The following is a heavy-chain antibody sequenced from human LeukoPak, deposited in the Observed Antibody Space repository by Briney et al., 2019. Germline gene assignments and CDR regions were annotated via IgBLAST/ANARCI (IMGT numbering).Heavy chain of an antibody. CDR3: ARDHRYAFDN. V-gene: IGHV3-48*01. Sequence: GGSLRLSCAVSGFNFIDYSMNWVRQASGKGLEWISYIGISSGNTMYAESVKGRFNISRDKARNSLYLQMNSLRVEDTAVYYCARDHRYAFDNWGHGTLVTVSS. CDR2: IGISSGNT. J-gene: IGHJ4*01. D-gene: IGHD5-12*01. CDR1: GFNFIDYS.